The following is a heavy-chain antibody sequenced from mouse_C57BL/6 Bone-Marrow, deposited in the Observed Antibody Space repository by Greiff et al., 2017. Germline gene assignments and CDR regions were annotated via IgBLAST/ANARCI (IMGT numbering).Heavy chain of an antibody. CDR1: GYTFTSYW. J-gene: IGHJ3*01. CDR3: ASSPPFYYGNPWFAY. V-gene: IGHV1-64*01. D-gene: IGHD2-1*01. Sequence: QVQLQQPGAELVKPGASVKLSCKASGYTFTSYWMYWVKQRPGQGLEWIGMLHPNSGSTNYNEKFKSKATLTVDKSSSTAYMQLSRLTSEDSAVYYCASSPPFYYGNPWFAYWGQGTLVTVSA. CDR2: LHPNSGST.